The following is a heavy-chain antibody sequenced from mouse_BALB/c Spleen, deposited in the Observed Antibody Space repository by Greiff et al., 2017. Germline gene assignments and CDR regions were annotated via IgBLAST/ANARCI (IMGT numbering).Heavy chain of an antibody. J-gene: IGHJ2*01. V-gene: IGHV5-6*01. CDR3: ARQGLFDY. CDR1: GFTFSSYG. CDR2: ISSGGSYT. Sequence: EVKLVESGGDLVEPGGSLKLSCAASGFTFSSYGMSWVRQTPDKRLEWVATISSGGSYTYYPDSVKGRFTISRDNAKNTLYLQMSSLKSEDTAMYYCARQGLFDYWGQGTTLTVSS.